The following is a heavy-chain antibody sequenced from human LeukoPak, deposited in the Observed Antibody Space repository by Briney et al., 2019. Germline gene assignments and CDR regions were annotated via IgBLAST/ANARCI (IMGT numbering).Heavy chain of an antibody. J-gene: IGHJ4*02. D-gene: IGHD3/OR15-3a*01. CDR2: FYNGGRT. Sequence: SEALSLTCIVSRGSIINNQRYGIRQSPGKGLEWIGNFYNGGRTNYNPSLKGRVTISVDTSKNEFFLKLNSVTAADTAVYYCAKSLFWTGSPGDYWGQGILVTDSS. CDR1: RGSIINNQ. CDR3: AKSLFWTGSPGDY. V-gene: IGHV4-59*01.